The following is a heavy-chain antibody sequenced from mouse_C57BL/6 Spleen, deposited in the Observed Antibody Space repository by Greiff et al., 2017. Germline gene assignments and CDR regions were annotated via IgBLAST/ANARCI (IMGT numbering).Heavy chain of an antibody. J-gene: IGHJ2*01. CDR1: GYTFTSYW. CDR2: IDPSDSYT. Sequence: QVQLQQPGAELVMPGASVKLSCKASGYTFTSYWMHWVKQRPGQGLEWIGEIDPSDSYTNYNHKFKGKSTLTVDKSSSTAYMQLSSLTSEDSAVYCCARGTTVLDYWGQGTTLTVSS. V-gene: IGHV1-69*01. CDR3: ARGTTVLDY. D-gene: IGHD1-1*01.